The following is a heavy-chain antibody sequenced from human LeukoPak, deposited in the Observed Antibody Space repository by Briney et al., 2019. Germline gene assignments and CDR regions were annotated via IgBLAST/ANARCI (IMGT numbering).Heavy chain of an antibody. Sequence: ASVTVSCKASGYTFTGYYMHWVRQAPEQGLEWMGWINPNSGGTHYAQKFQGRVTMTRDTSISTAYMELSSLRSDDSAVYFCSRASTIAAPGSIPNDFWGQGTLVTVSS. CDR3: SRASTIAAPGSIPNDF. D-gene: IGHD6-13*01. CDR2: INPNSGGT. CDR1: GYTFTGYY. J-gene: IGHJ4*02. V-gene: IGHV1-2*02.